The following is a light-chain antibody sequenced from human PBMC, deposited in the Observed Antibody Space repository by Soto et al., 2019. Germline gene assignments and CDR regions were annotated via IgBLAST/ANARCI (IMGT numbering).Light chain of an antibody. CDR2: GAS. Sequence: DIQLTQSPSFLSASVGDRVTITCRASQGISSYLAWFQQKPGRASNLLIYGASTLQSGVPSRFSGRGSGTDFTLTISNLQPEDFATYYCQQLNAYPLTFGQGTRLEIK. CDR3: QQLNAYPLT. CDR1: QGISSY. J-gene: IGKJ5*01. V-gene: IGKV1-9*01.